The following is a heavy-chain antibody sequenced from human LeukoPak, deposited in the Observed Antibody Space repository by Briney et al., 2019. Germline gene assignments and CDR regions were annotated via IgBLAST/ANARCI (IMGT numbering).Heavy chain of an antibody. D-gene: IGHD7-27*01. CDR2: ISWNSGSI. J-gene: IGHJ3*02. Sequence: PGGSLRLSCAASGFTFDDYAMHWVRQAPGKGLEWVSGISWNSGSIGYADSVKGRFTISRDNAKNSLYLQMNSLRAEDMALYYCAKAGSPLTGAYDAFDIWGQGTMVTVSS. CDR1: GFTFDDYA. CDR3: AKAGSPLTGAYDAFDI. V-gene: IGHV3-9*03.